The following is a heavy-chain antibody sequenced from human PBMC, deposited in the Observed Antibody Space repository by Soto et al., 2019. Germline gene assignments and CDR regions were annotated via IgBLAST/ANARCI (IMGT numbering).Heavy chain of an antibody. J-gene: IGHJ3*02. Sequence: PGGSLRLSCAASGFTVSNNHMTWVRQAAGKGLEWVSYISSSSSYTNYADSVKGRFTISRDNAKNSLYLQMNSLRAEDTAVYYCATITMIVVASGAFDIWGQGTMVTVSS. CDR1: GFTVSNNH. CDR3: ATITMIVVASGAFDI. CDR2: ISSSSSYT. D-gene: IGHD3-22*01. V-gene: IGHV3-11*03.